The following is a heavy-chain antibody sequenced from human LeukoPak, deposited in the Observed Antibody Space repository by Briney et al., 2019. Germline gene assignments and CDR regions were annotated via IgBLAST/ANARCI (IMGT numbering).Heavy chain of an antibody. CDR1: GYTFTSYG. Sequence: ASVKVSCKASGYTFTSYGISWVRQAPGQGLEWMGWISAYNGNTNYAQKLQGRVTMTTDTSTSTAYMELRSLRSDDTAVYYCARVSARTADTGWFDPWGQGTLVTVSS. D-gene: IGHD1-1*01. J-gene: IGHJ5*02. V-gene: IGHV1-18*01. CDR2: ISAYNGNT. CDR3: ARVSARTADTGWFDP.